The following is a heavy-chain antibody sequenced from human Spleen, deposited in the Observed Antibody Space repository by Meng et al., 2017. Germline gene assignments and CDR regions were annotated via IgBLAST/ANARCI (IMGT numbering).Heavy chain of an antibody. CDR1: GGSFSRYY. J-gene: IGHJ4*02. D-gene: IGHD4-11*01. CDR2: INHSGST. V-gene: IGHV4-34*01. CDR3: ARGPTTMAHDFDY. Sequence: HLQVSGPGSARPSGTCSFPGCANGGSFSRYYLSWIRPPPGKGLESIGEINHSGSTNYNPSLKSRVTISIDTSKNQFSLKLSSVTAADTAVYYCARGPTTMAHDFDYWGQGTLVTVSS.